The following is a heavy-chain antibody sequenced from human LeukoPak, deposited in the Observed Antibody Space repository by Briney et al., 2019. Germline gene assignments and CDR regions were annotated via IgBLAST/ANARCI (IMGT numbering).Heavy chain of an antibody. J-gene: IGHJ5*02. V-gene: IGHV3-49*04. CDR2: IRGKSYGETT. CDR3: AALTPGVVIAVPFDP. D-gene: IGHD2-15*01. Sequence: GGSLRLSCAASGFTFNTYTMNWVRQAPGKGLEWVGFIRGKSYGETTEYAASVKDRFSISRDDSKSVAYLQMNNLKIEDTAVYYCAALTPGVVIAVPFDPWGQGTLVAVSS. CDR1: GFTFNTYT.